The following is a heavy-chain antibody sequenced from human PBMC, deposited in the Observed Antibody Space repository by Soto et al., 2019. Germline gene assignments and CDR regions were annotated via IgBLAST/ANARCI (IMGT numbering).Heavy chain of an antibody. CDR3: AKDRSSTIFGVATPSFDY. D-gene: IGHD3-3*01. Sequence: PGGSLSLSCAASGFTFSIYAMSWVRQAPGKGLEWVSAISGSGGSTYYADSVKGRFTISRDNSKNTLYLQMNSLRAEDTAVYYCAKDRSSTIFGVATPSFDYWGQGTLVTVSS. V-gene: IGHV3-23*01. CDR2: ISGSGGST. J-gene: IGHJ4*02. CDR1: GFTFSIYA.